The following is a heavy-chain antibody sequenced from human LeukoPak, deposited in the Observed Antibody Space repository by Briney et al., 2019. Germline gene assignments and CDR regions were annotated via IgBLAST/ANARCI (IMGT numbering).Heavy chain of an antibody. CDR1: GFTSDDYA. D-gene: IGHD2-8*01. CDR2: IYSGGST. J-gene: IGHJ5*02. Sequence: QPGRSLRLSCAASGFTSDDYAMHWVRQAPGKGLEWVSVIYSGGSTYYADSVKGRFTISRDNSKNTLYLQMNSLRAEDTAVYYCARDVVLYPDRWFDPWGQGTLVTVSS. CDR3: ARDVVLYPDRWFDP. V-gene: IGHV3-53*01.